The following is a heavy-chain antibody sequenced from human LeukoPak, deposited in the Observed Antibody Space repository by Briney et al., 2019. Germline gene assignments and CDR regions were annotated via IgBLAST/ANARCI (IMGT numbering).Heavy chain of an antibody. Sequence: SETLSLTCTVSGDSISSSNWWSWVRQPPGKGLEWIGEIYHSGSTNYNPSLKSRVTISVDKSKNQFSLKLSSVTAADTAVYYCASRLRYFDWSDYWGQGTLVTVSS. CDR3: ASRLRYFDWSDY. V-gene: IGHV4-4*02. CDR1: GDSISSSNW. CDR2: IYHSGST. D-gene: IGHD3-9*01. J-gene: IGHJ4*02.